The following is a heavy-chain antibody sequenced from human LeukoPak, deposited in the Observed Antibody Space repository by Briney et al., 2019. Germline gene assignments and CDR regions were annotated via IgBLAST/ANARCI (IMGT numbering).Heavy chain of an antibody. J-gene: IGHJ3*02. D-gene: IGHD6-13*01. Sequence: SETLSLTCTVSGGSISSGSYYWSWIRQPAGKGLEWIGRIYTSGSTNYNPSLKSRVTISVDTSKNQFSLKLSSVTAADTAVYYCARDGESAGIAAEDAFDIWGQGTMATVSS. CDR2: IYTSGST. CDR1: GGSISSGSYY. V-gene: IGHV4-61*02. CDR3: ARDGESAGIAAEDAFDI.